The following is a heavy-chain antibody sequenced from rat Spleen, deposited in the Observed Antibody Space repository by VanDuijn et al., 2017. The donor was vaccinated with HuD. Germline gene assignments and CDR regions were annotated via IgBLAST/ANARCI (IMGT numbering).Heavy chain of an antibody. J-gene: IGHJ3*01. CDR1: GFTFSDYY. CDR3: ATYYGGYTAY. CDR2: INYDGRST. V-gene: IGHV5-29*01. Sequence: EVQLVESDGGLVQPGRSLKLSCAASGFTFSDYYMAWVRQAPTKGLEWVATINYDGRSTYYRDSVKGRFTISRDNAKSTLYLQMDSLRSEDTATYYWATYYGGYTAYWGQGTLVTVSS. D-gene: IGHD1-11*01.